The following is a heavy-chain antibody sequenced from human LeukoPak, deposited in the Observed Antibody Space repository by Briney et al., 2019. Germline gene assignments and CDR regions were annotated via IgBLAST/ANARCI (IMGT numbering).Heavy chain of an antibody. CDR3: ARGLGSYPEIPLDY. J-gene: IGHJ4*02. Sequence: GASVKVSCKASGYSFTSYGFSWVRQAPGQGLEWMGWISTYNGDTNYAQEFQDRVTMTTDTSTSTAYMELRSLRSDDTAVYYCARGLGSYPEIPLDYWGQGALVTVST. D-gene: IGHD3-16*02. CDR2: ISTYNGDT. V-gene: IGHV1-18*01. CDR1: GYSFTSYG.